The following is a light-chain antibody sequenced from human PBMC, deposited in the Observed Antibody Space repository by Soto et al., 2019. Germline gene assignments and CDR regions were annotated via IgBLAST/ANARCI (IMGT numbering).Light chain of an antibody. Sequence: EIVLTQSPATLSLSPGERATLSCRASQSVSSYLAWYQQKPGQAPRLLIYDASNRATGIPARFSGRGSGTDFTLAISSLEPDDFAVYYCQQRSDWPSTFGGGTKVPIK. J-gene: IGKJ4*01. CDR3: QQRSDWPST. CDR1: QSVSSY. CDR2: DAS. V-gene: IGKV3-11*01.